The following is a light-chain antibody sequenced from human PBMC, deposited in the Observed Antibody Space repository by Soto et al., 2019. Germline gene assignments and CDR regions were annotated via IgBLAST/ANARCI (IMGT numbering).Light chain of an antibody. V-gene: IGLV2-11*01. CDR3: CSYAGSYV. CDR1: SSDVGGYNY. CDR2: DVS. Sequence: QSALTQPRSVSGSPGQSVTISCTGTSSDVGGYNYVSWYQQHPGKAPKLMIYDVSKRPSRVPDRFSGSKSGNTASLTISGLQAEDEADYYCCSYAGSYVFGTGTKVTAL. J-gene: IGLJ1*01.